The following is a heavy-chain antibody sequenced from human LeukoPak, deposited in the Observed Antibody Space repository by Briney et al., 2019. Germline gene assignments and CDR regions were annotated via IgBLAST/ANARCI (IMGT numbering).Heavy chain of an antibody. CDR3: ARARGYSGYDWGGFYY. J-gene: IGHJ4*02. Sequence: GGSLRLSCAASGFTFSSYDMHWVREATGKGLEWVSAIGTAGDTYYPGSVKGRFTISRENAKNSLYLQMNSLRAGDTAGYYCARARGYSGYDWGGFYYSGQGTLVTVSS. CDR2: IGTAGDT. D-gene: IGHD5-12*01. CDR1: GFTFSSYD. V-gene: IGHV3-13*01.